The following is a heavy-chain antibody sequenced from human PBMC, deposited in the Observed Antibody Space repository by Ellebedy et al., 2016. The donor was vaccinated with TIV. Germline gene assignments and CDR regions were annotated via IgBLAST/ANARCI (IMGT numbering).Heavy chain of an antibody. CDR3: AKDMSGSEYSYGYYYGMDV. D-gene: IGHD5-18*01. CDR1: GFTFDDYT. J-gene: IGHJ6*02. V-gene: IGHV3-43*01. CDR2: LGWDGGST. Sequence: GGSLRLSCAASGFTFDDYTMHWVRQAPGKGLEWVSLLGWDGGSTYYADSVKGRFTISRDNSKNSLYLQMNSLRTEDTAFYYCAKDMSGSEYSYGYYYGMDVWGQGTTVTVSS.